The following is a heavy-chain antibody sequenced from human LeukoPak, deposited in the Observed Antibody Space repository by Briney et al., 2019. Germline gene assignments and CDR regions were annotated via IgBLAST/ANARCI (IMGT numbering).Heavy chain of an antibody. CDR1: GFTFSSYA. CDR2: ISGSGGST. Sequence: GGSLRLSCAASGFTFSSYAMGWVRQAPGKGLEWVSAISGSGGSTYYADSVKGRFTISRDNSKNTLYLQMNSLRAEDTAVYYCAKVVVVVVAATQGYFDYWGQGTLVTVSS. D-gene: IGHD2-15*01. J-gene: IGHJ4*02. V-gene: IGHV3-23*01. CDR3: AKVVVVVVAATQGYFDY.